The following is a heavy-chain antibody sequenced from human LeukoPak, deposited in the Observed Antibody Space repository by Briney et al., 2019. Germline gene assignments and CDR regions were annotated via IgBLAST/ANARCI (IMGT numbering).Heavy chain of an antibody. Sequence: KSSETLSLTCAVYGGSFSGYYWSWIRQPPGKGLEWIGEINHSGSTNYNPSLKSRVTISVDTSKNQFSLKLSSVTAADTAVYYCARVDEYYYDSSGYSHFDYWGQGTLVTVSS. D-gene: IGHD3-22*01. CDR1: GGSFSGYY. CDR3: ARVDEYYYDSSGYSHFDY. V-gene: IGHV4-34*01. CDR2: INHSGST. J-gene: IGHJ4*02.